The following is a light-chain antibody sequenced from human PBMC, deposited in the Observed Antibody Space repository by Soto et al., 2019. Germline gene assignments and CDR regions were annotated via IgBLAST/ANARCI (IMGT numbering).Light chain of an antibody. CDR2: DAS. Sequence: DIQMTQSPASLSASVGDRVTITCRASQAINKNLNWYRHKLGKAPELLIYDASDSQAGVPSRFSGSGSGADFILIISGLQPEDFATYYCQQSYNSPYTFGQGTKLEIK. CDR3: QQSYNSPYT. CDR1: QAINKN. V-gene: IGKV1-39*01. J-gene: IGKJ2*01.